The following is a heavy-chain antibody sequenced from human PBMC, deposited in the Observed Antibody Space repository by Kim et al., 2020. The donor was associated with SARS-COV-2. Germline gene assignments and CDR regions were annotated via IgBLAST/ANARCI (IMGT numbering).Heavy chain of an antibody. CDR3: ERVGVRNVGFGY. J-gene: IGHJ5*01. Sequence: GGSLRLSCAASGFRVSSYCMHWVRQLPGKGLLWVSQIDADGSTTIYADSVKGRFTISRDKAKNTLYLHVNSLGAEDTGVYYCERVGVRNVGFGYWG. V-gene: IGHV3-74*01. D-gene: IGHD3-16*01. CDR2: IDADGSTT. CDR1: GFRVSSYC.